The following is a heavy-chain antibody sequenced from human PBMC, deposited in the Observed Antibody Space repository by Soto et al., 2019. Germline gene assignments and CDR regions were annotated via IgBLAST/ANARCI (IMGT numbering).Heavy chain of an antibody. CDR3: ARFAGATIIGSWFDP. CDR1: GYTFTGYY. J-gene: IGHJ5*02. CDR2: INPNSGGA. D-gene: IGHD5-12*01. V-gene: IGHV1-2*02. Sequence: QVQLVQSGAEVKKPGASVKVSCKASGYTFTGYYMHWVRQAPGQGLEWMGWINPNSGGANYAQKFQGRVTMTRDTSISTAYMELSRLRSDDTAVYYCARFAGATIIGSWFDPWGQGTLVTVSS.